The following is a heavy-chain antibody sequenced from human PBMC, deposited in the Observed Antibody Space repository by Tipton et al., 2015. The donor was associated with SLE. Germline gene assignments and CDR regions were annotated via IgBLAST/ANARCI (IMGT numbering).Heavy chain of an antibody. V-gene: IGHV3-23*01. D-gene: IGHD6-13*01. CDR3: AKDPHSRPVY. Sequence: AVSGFTFSTYAMSWVRQAPGKGLEWVSGISGSGTNTYYADSVNGRFTISRDNSKNTLYLQMNSLRAEDTAVYYCAKDPHSRPVYWGQGTLVTVSS. CDR1: GFTFSTYA. J-gene: IGHJ4*02. CDR2: ISGSGTNT.